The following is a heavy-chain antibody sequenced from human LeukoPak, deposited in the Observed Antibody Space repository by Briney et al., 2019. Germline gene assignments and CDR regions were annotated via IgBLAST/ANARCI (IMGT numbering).Heavy chain of an antibody. CDR2: IYYSGST. CDR3: AREVVATILRWGTFDY. V-gene: IGHV4-59*12. D-gene: IGHD5-12*01. CDR1: GGSISSYY. J-gene: IGHJ4*02. Sequence: TSETLSLTCTVSGGSISSYYWSWIRQPPGKGLEWIGYIYYSGSTNYNPSLKSRVTISVDTSKNQFSLKLSSVTAADTAVYYCAREVVATILRWGTFDYWGQGTLVTVSS.